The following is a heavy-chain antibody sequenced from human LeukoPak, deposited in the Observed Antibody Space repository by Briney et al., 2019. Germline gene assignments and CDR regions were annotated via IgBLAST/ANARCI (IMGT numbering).Heavy chain of an antibody. CDR1: GYTFTGYY. CDR2: INPNSGGT. V-gene: IGHV1-2*06. CDR3: ASGAEDDILTGYYPPFDY. Sequence: GASVKVSCKASGYTFTGYYMHWVRQAPGQGLEWMGRINPNSGGTNYAQKLQGRVTMTTDTSTSTAYMELRSLRSDDTAVYYCASGAEDDILTGYYPPFDYWGQGTLVTVSS. D-gene: IGHD3-9*01. J-gene: IGHJ4*02.